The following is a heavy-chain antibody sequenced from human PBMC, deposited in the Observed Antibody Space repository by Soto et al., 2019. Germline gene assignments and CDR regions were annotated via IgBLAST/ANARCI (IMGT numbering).Heavy chain of an antibody. D-gene: IGHD3-10*01. CDR2: IYPGDSDT. V-gene: IGHV5-51*01. CDR3: ASGMDYYGSGSFHFDY. J-gene: IGHJ4*02. CDR1: GYNFSSYW. Sequence: GAALKISCKGSGYNFSSYWRGWVRQMTGNGLECMRIIYPGDSDTTYRPSFQGQVTISADKSISTAYLQWSSLKASDTAMYYCASGMDYYGSGSFHFDYWGQGTLVTVSS.